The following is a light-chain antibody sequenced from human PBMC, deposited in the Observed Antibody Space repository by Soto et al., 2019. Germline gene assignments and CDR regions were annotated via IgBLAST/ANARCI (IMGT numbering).Light chain of an antibody. CDR3: CSYAGSRV. J-gene: IGLJ3*02. Sequence: QSVLTQPASVSGSPGQSITISCTGTSSDVGSYNLVSWYQQHPGKAPKLMIYERSKRPSGVSNRFSGSKSGNTASLTISGLQAEDEADYYCCSYAGSRVFGGGTQLTVL. CDR1: SSDVGSYNL. V-gene: IGLV2-23*01. CDR2: ERS.